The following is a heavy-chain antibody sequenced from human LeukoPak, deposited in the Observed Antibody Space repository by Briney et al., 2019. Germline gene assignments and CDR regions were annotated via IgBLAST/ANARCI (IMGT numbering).Heavy chain of an antibody. Sequence: GGSLRLSCAASGFTVSSNYMSWVRQAPGKGLEWVAFIRCDGSNKYYADSVKGRFTISRDNSKNTLYLQMNSLRAEDTAVYYCAKDYDFWSGPRSGNWFDPWGQGTLVTVSS. CDR3: AKDYDFWSGPRSGNWFDP. CDR1: GFTVSSNY. J-gene: IGHJ5*02. CDR2: IRCDGSNK. V-gene: IGHV3-30*02. D-gene: IGHD3-3*01.